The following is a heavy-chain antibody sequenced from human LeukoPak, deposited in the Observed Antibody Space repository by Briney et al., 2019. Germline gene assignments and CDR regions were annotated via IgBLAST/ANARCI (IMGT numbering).Heavy chain of an antibody. Sequence: VASVKVSCKASGYTFTSYAMNWVRQAPGQGLEWMGWINTNTGNPTYAQGFTGRFVFSLDTSVSTAYLQISSLKAEDTAVYYCAREGLLVLSAVPDYWGQGTLVTVSS. D-gene: IGHD4/OR15-4a*01. CDR2: INTNTGNP. J-gene: IGHJ4*02. CDR3: AREGLLVLSAVPDY. V-gene: IGHV7-4-1*02. CDR1: GYTFTSYA.